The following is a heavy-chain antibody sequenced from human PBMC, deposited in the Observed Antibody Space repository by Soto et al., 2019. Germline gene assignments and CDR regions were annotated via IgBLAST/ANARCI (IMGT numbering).Heavy chain of an antibody. CDR2: INAGNGNT. V-gene: IGHV1-3*01. CDR1: GYTFTNFA. Sequence: QVQLVQSGAEVKKPGASVKVSCKASGYTFTNFAMHWVRQAPGQRLEWMGWINAGNGNTKYSQNFQGRVSITRDTSASTAYMELSSLRSEDTAMYYCARGPKSGHYFPSFFDYWGQGTLVTVSS. D-gene: IGHD1-26*01. CDR3: ARGPKSGHYFPSFFDY. J-gene: IGHJ4*02.